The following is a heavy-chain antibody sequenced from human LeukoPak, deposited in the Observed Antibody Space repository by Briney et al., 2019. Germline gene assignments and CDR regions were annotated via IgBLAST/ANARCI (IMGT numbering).Heavy chain of an antibody. CDR3: ARVGWYFDL. CDR1: GGSVSSGSYY. Sequence: PSETLSLTCTVSGGSVSSGSYYWSWIRQPPGKGLERIGYIYYSGSTNYNPSLKSRVTISVDTSKNQFSLKLSSVTAADTAVYYCARVGWYFDLWGRGTLVTVSS. V-gene: IGHV4-61*01. J-gene: IGHJ2*01. CDR2: IYYSGST.